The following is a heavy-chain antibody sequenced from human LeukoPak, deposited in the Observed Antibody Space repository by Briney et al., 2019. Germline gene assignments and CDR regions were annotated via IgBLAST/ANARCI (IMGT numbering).Heavy chain of an antibody. D-gene: IGHD3-10*01. Sequence: PGGSLRLSGAASRFTFSNCWMHWVRQAPGKGLVWVSRINSDGSSTTYADSVKGRFTISRDNAKNTLYLQMNSLRAEDTAVYYCARDGYGSGPDIDYWGQGTLVTVSS. CDR3: ARDGYGSGPDIDY. V-gene: IGHV3-74*01. CDR1: RFTFSNCW. J-gene: IGHJ4*02. CDR2: INSDGSST.